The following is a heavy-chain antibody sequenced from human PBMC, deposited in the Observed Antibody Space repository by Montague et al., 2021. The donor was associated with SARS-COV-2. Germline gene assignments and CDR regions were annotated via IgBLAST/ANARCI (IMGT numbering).Heavy chain of an antibody. Sequence: SETLSLTCAVHGGSFSTYSWNWIRQPPGKGLEWIGEIHHGGSTNYNPSLKSRSTISADTSKNHFSLKLTSVAAADTAVYYCARLGDGVVPSPILGVGPYYSYYYMDVWGKGTPVTVSS. CDR2: IHHGGST. CDR1: GGSFSTYS. D-gene: IGHD3-10*01. CDR3: ARLGDGVVPSPILGVGPYYSYYYMDV. J-gene: IGHJ6*03. V-gene: IGHV4-34*01.